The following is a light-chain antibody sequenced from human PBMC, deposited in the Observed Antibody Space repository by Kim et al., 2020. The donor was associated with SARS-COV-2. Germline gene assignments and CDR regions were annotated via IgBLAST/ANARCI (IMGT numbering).Light chain of an antibody. Sequence: QSALTQPPSASGSPGQSVTISCTGTSSNLGNYNYVSWYQQHPGKVPKLIIFEVGRRPSGVPDRFSGSKSGNTASLTISGLQAEDEADYYCTSFADNLYVFGTGTKVTVL. CDR2: EVG. J-gene: IGLJ1*01. CDR3: TSFADNLYV. CDR1: SSNLGNYNY. V-gene: IGLV2-8*01.